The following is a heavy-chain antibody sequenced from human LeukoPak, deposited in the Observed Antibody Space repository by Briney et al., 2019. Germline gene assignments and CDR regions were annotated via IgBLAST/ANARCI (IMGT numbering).Heavy chain of an antibody. V-gene: IGHV3-7*04. CDR1: GFTLSSNW. D-gene: IGHD3-22*01. CDR3: ARAETTMILGENVFWDI. J-gene: IGHJ3*02. CDR2: INQDGSEK. Sequence: GGSLRLSCAVSGFTLSSNWMNWVRQAPGKGLEWVANINQDGSEKYYVDSVKGRFTISRDNAQNSLYLQINSLRAEDTAVYYCARAETTMILGENVFWDIGAQGKVVTVFS.